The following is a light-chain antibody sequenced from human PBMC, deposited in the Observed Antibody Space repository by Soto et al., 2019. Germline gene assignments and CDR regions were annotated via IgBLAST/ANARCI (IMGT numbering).Light chain of an antibody. J-gene: IGKJ4*01. V-gene: IGKV4-1*01. Sequence: DIVMTQSPDSLRVSLGERATITCTSSLNLYFRSNNRNYLAWYQQKSGQPPKLLIYWASTRESGVPDRFSGSGSGTYFTLTINNVQPDDVAVYYCQQYYITPLTFGGGTRVDIK. CDR3: QQYYITPLT. CDR2: WAS. CDR1: LNLYFRSNNRNY.